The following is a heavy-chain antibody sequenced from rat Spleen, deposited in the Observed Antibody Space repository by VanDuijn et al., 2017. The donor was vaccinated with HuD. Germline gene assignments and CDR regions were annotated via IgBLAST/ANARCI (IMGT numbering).Heavy chain of an antibody. Sequence: QVQLKESGPGLVQSSQTLSLTCTVSGFSLSSSHVTWVRQPPGKGLEWLGIIWTGGNTAYNSLLKSRLSISRDTSKSQVFLKMNSLQTEDTATYYCAREYYSSPDYWGQGVMVTVSS. CDR3: AREYYSSPDY. D-gene: IGHD1-2*01. J-gene: IGHJ2*01. V-gene: IGHV2-43*01. CDR1: GFSLSSSH. CDR2: IWTGGNT.